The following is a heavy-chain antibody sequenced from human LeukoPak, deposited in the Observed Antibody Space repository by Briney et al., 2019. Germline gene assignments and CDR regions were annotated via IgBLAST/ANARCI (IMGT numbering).Heavy chain of an antibody. V-gene: IGHV1-69*13. J-gene: IGHJ5*02. CDR3: ARDSEYCGGDCYSGDNWFDP. CDR1: GYTFTSYG. D-gene: IGHD2-21*02. CDR2: IIPIFGTA. Sequence: SVKVSCKASGYTFTSYGISWVRQAPGQGLEWMGGIIPIFGTANYAQKFQGRVTITADESTSTAYMELSSLRSEDTAVYYCARDSEYCGGDCYSGDNWFDPWGQGTLVTVSS.